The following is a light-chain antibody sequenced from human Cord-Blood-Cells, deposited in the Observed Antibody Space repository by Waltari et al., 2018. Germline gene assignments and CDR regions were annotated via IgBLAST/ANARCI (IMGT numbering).Light chain of an antibody. CDR1: QSISSY. V-gene: IGKV1-39*01. CDR3: QQSYSTPRLT. CDR2: ASS. Sequence: DIQMTQSPSSLSACVGDSVTITCRASQSISSYLNWYQQKPGKAPKLLIYASSSLQSGVPSRFSGSGSGTDFTLTISSLQPEDFATYYCQQSYSTPRLTFGPGTKVDIK. J-gene: IGKJ3*01.